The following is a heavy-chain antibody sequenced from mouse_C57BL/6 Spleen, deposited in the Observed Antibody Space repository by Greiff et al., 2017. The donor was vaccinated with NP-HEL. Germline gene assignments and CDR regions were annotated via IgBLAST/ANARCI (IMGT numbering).Heavy chain of an antibody. J-gene: IGHJ1*03. Sequence: QVQLQQSGAELVRPGASVTLSCKASGYTFTDYEMHWVKQTPVHGLEWIGAIDPETGGTAYNQKFKGKAILTADKSSSTAYMELRSLTSEDSAVYYCTRSDYGSSLYWYFDVWGTGTTVTVSS. CDR3: TRSDYGSSLYWYFDV. CDR2: IDPETGGT. CDR1: GYTFTDYE. D-gene: IGHD1-1*01. V-gene: IGHV1-15*01.